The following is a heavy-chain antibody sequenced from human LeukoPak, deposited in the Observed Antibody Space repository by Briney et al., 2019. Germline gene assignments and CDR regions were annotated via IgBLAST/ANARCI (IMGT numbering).Heavy chain of an antibody. D-gene: IGHD3-22*01. Sequence: TLSLTCTVSGASFSSGDQYWNWIRQSPGKGLEWIGSIHPSGSLYNTPSLESRVTISIDTSKNQFSLNLNSVTAADTAVYFCSRGLDSRKLGYWGQGTLVTVSS. V-gene: IGHV4-31*03. CDR2: IHPSGSL. CDR3: SRGLDSRKLGY. CDR1: GASFSSGDQY. J-gene: IGHJ4*02.